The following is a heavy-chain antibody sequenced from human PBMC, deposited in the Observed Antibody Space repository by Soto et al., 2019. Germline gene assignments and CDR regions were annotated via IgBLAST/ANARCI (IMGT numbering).Heavy chain of an antibody. J-gene: IGHJ4*02. CDR2: INSDGDII. D-gene: IGHD2-2*01. CDR1: GFTFKNYW. V-gene: IGHV3-74*03. CDR3: ANQKVQGGFHY. Sequence: GGSLRLSCGASGFTFKNYWMHWVRQAPGKRLVWLSRINSDGDIITYADSVKGRFTISRDNAKNTLFLQMDSLRAEDTAVYYCANQKVQGGFHYWRSSTRVTASS.